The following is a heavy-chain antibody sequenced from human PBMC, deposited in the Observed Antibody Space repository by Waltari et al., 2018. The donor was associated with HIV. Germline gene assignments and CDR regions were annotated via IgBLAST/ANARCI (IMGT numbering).Heavy chain of an antibody. CDR1: GGSISSGGYY. Sequence: QVQLQESGPGLVKPSQTLSLTCTVSGGSISSGGYYCSWLRQHPGTGLEWIGYIYYSGSTYYNPSLKSRVTISVDTSKNQFSLKLSSVTAADTAVYYCARDYYDSSGLFDYWGQGTLVTVSS. V-gene: IGHV4-31*03. CDR3: ARDYYDSSGLFDY. D-gene: IGHD3-22*01. J-gene: IGHJ4*02. CDR2: IYYSGST.